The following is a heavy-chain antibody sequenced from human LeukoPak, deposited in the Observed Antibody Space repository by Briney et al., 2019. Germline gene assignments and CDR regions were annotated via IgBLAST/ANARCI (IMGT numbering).Heavy chain of an antibody. D-gene: IGHD4/OR15-4a*01. V-gene: IGHV4-38-2*02. J-gene: IGHJ6*03. CDR2: IYHSGST. CDR1: GYSISSGYY. CDR3: AREALTSYYYYYYMDV. Sequence: SETLSLTCTVSGYSISSGYYWGWIRQPPGKGLEWIGSIYHSGSTYYNPSLKSRVTISVDTSKNQFSLKLSSVTAADTAVYYCAREALTSYYYYYYMDVWGKGTTVTVSS.